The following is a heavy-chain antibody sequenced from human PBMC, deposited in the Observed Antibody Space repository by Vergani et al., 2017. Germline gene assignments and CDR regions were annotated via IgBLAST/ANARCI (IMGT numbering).Heavy chain of an antibody. CDR3: ARDQLWSTMGLFDY. D-gene: IGHD5-18*01. V-gene: IGHV3-7*01. J-gene: IGHJ4*02. CDR1: GFTFSSYW. CDR2: IKQDGSEK. Sequence: EVQLVESGGGLVQPGGSLRLSCAASGFTFSSYWMSWVRQAPGKGLEWVAKIKQDGSEKYYVDSVKGRFTISRDNAKNSLYLQMNSLRAEDTSVYYCARDQLWSTMGLFDYWGQGTLVTVSS.